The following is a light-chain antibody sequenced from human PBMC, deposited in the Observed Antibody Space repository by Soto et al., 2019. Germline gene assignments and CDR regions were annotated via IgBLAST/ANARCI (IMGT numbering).Light chain of an antibody. CDR2: GNN. CDR3: AAWDDSLNGVV. J-gene: IGLJ2*01. V-gene: IGLV1-44*01. Sequence: QSVLTQPPSASGTPGQRVIISCSGSNSNIGINTVNWYQQLPGTAPKLLNYGNNQRPSGVPDRFSGSKSGPSASLAISGLQAEDEADYYWAAWDDSLNGVVFGGGPK. CDR1: NSNIGINT.